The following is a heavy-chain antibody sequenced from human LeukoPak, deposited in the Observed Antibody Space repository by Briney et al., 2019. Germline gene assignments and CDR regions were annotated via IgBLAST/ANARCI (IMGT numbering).Heavy chain of an antibody. CDR1: GGSISSYY. J-gene: IGHJ4*02. V-gene: IGHV4-59*01. CDR3: ARDLAYCGGDCFVD. CDR2: IYYSGST. D-gene: IGHD2-21*02. Sequence: PSETLSLTCTVSGGSISSYYWSWIRQPPGKGLEWIGYIYYSGSTNYNPSLKSRVTISVDTSKNQFSLKLSSVTAADTAVYYCARDLAYCGGDCFVDWGQGTLVTASS.